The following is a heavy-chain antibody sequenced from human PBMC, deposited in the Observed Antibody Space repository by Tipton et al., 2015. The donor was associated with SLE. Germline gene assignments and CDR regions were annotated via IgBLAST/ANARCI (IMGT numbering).Heavy chain of an antibody. Sequence: SLRLSCTASGFSFGSFAMHWVRQAPGKGLEWVAVISYDGSNKYYADSVKGRFTISRDNSKNTLYLQMNSLRAEDTAVYYCARVLGSYYGMDVWGQGTTVTVSS. CDR1: GFSFGSFA. CDR2: ISYDGSNK. J-gene: IGHJ6*02. V-gene: IGHV3-30*04. CDR3: ARVLGSYYGMDV.